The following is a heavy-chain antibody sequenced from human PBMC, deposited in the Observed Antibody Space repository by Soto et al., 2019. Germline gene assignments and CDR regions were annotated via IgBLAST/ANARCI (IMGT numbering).Heavy chain of an antibody. CDR3: ARDKWDLPLDI. Sequence: QVRLQESDPGLVKPSETLSLSCSVSGGSISSGDYSWSWIRQPPGKGLEWVGYIYYTGRTSYSPSLKSRVTMSVDTSKNQFSLRLRSVTAADTAVYFCARDKWDLPLDIWGHGTMVTVSS. V-gene: IGHV4-30-4*01. CDR2: IYYTGRT. J-gene: IGHJ3*02. CDR1: GGSISSGDYS. D-gene: IGHD1-26*01.